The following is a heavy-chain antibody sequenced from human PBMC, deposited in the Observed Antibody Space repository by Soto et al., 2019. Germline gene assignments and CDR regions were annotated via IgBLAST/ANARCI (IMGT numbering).Heavy chain of an antibody. CDR3: ARDRSGDDYYYYYGMDV. CDR1: GFTFSSYG. Sequence: GGSLRLSCAASGFTFSSYGMHWVRQAPGKGLERVAVIWYDGSNKYYADSVKGRFTISRDNSKNTLYLQMNSLRAEDTAVYYCARDRSGDDYYYYYGMDVWGQGTTVTVSS. D-gene: IGHD3-10*01. CDR2: IWYDGSNK. J-gene: IGHJ6*02. V-gene: IGHV3-33*01.